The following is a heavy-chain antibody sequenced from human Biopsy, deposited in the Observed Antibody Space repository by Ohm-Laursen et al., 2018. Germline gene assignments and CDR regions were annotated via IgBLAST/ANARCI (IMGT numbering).Heavy chain of an antibody. CDR1: DGSINSYY. D-gene: IGHD3-22*01. CDR2: IYYSGST. J-gene: IGHJ2*01. CDR3: ARDRGYYSDRTVPGYFDL. Sequence: TLSLTYTVSDGSINSYYWNWIRQPPGKRLEWIGNIYYSGSTNFNPSLQSRVTISVDTSKNHFSLRLRSVTPADTAIYYCARDRGYYSDRTVPGYFDLWGRGTLVTVSS. V-gene: IGHV4-59*01.